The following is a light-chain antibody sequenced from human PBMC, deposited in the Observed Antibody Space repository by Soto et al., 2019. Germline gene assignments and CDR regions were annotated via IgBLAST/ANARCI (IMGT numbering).Light chain of an antibody. Sequence: QSVLTQPPSVSGAPGQRVTISCTGSSSNIGAGYNVHWYQHLPGTGPKLLIYGNNNRPSGVPDRFSGSKSGTSASLAITGLQAEDEADYYCQSYDSSLIGSSVFGTGTKVTVL. V-gene: IGLV1-40*01. CDR1: SSNIGAGYN. CDR3: QSYDSSLIGSSV. J-gene: IGLJ1*01. CDR2: GNN.